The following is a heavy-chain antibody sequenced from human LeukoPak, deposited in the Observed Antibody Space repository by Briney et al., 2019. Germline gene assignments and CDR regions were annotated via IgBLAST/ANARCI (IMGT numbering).Heavy chain of an antibody. CDR1: GFDFSTYT. CDR2: ISHDGSEK. Sequence: GGSLRLSCAASGFDFSTYTMNWVRQAPGKGLEWASVISHDGSEKYYADPVKGRFTISRDNSKNTLYLQMNSLRVEDTAIYYCAKGVYGSRSTSLADVWGQGTLVTVSS. V-gene: IGHV3-30*18. J-gene: IGHJ4*02. D-gene: IGHD3-10*01. CDR3: AKGVYGSRSTSLADV.